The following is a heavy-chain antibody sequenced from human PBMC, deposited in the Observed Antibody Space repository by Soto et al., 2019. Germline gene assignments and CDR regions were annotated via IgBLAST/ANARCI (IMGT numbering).Heavy chain of an antibody. Sequence: GGSLRLSCAASGFTFSNAWMSWVRQAPGKGLEWVGRIKSRTDGGTTDYAAPVKGRFTISRDDSKNTLYLQMNSLKTEDTAVYYCTTDLLSTIFGVVIEYFDYWGQGTLVTVSS. CDR3: TTDLLSTIFGVVIEYFDY. CDR1: GFTFSNAW. D-gene: IGHD3-3*01. CDR2: IKSRTDGGTT. V-gene: IGHV3-15*01. J-gene: IGHJ4*02.